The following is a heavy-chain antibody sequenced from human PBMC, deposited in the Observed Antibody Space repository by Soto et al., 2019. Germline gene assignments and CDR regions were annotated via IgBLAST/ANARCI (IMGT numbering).Heavy chain of an antibody. CDR1: GGSVSSGSYY. J-gene: IGHJ4*02. CDR3: ARGGVVPAAIRFDY. CDR2: IYYSGGT. V-gene: IGHV4-61*01. Sequence: SETLSLTCTVSGGSVSSGSYYWSWIRQPPGKGLEWIGYIYYSGGTNYNPSLKSRVTISVDTSKNQFSLKLSSVTAADTAVYYCARGGVVPAAIRFDYWGQGTLVTVSS. D-gene: IGHD2-2*02.